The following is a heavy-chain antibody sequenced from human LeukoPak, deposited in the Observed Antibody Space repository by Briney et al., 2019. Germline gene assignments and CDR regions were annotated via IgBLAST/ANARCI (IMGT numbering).Heavy chain of an antibody. D-gene: IGHD6-6*01. V-gene: IGHV3-23*01. CDR3: ARDETEYSSSFPNWFDP. J-gene: IGHJ5*02. CDR2: IFPSGGEI. Sequence: GGSPRLSCAASGFTFSTFAMIWVRQPPGKGLEWVSSIFPSGGEIHYADSVRGRFTISRDNSKSTLSLQMNSLRAEDTAVYYCARDETEYSSSFPNWFDPWGQGTLVTVSS. CDR1: GFTFSTFA.